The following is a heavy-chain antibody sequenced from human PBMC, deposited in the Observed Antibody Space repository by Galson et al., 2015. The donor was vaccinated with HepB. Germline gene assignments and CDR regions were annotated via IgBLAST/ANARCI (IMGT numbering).Heavy chain of an antibody. CDR2: INAGNGNT. D-gene: IGHD1-26*01. CDR1: GYTFTSYA. Sequence: SVKVSCKASGYTFTSYAMHWVRQAPGQRLEWMGWINAGNGNTKYSQKFQGRVTMTRNTSISTAYMELSSLRSEDTAVYYCARVPIVRATRWFDPWGQGTLVTVSS. V-gene: IGHV1-3*01. CDR3: ARVPIVRATRWFDP. J-gene: IGHJ5*02.